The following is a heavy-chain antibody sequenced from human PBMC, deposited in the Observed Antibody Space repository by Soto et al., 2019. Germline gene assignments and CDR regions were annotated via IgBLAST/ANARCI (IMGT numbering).Heavy chain of an antibody. CDR2: ISWNSDSI. CDR3: AKGGQLLAEGGGY. V-gene: IGHV3-9*01. CDR1: GFTFDDYA. Sequence: EVQLVESGGGLVQPGRSLRLSCAASGFTFDDYAMHWVRQAPGKGLGWVSGISWNSDSIGYADSVKGRFTISRDNAKNSLYLQMNSLRAEDTAVYYCAKGGQLLAEGGGYWGQGTLVTVSS. J-gene: IGHJ4*02. D-gene: IGHD2-2*01.